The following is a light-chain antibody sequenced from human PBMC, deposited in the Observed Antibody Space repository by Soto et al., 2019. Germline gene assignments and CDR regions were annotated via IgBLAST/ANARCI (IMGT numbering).Light chain of an antibody. Sequence: DIVMTQSPDSLTVSLGETATINCKSSQSVLYSSNNKNYLTWYQQKPGQPPKLLIYWASIRESGVPVRFSGSESGTNFTLTISGLQAEDVAVYYCQQYYTTPYTFGQGTKLEIK. CDR1: QSVLYSSNNKNY. CDR2: WAS. V-gene: IGKV4-1*01. CDR3: QQYYTTPYT. J-gene: IGKJ2*01.